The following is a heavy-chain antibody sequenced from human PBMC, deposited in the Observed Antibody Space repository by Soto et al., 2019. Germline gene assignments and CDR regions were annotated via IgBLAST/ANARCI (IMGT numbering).Heavy chain of an antibody. V-gene: IGHV4-59*01. CDR1: GGSISSYY. CDR2: IYYSGST. Sequence: QVQLQESGPGLVKPSETLSLTCTVSGGSISSYYWSWIRQPPGKGLEWIGYIYYSGSTNYNPSLXGXVXIXXDTSKNQFSLKLSSVTAADTAVYYCARSWGFSFDFWGQGTLVTVSS. CDR3: ARSWGFSFDF. J-gene: IGHJ4*02. D-gene: IGHD3-16*01.